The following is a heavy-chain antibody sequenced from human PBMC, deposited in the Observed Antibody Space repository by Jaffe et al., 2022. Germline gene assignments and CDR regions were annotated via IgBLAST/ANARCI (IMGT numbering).Heavy chain of an antibody. D-gene: IGHD3-10*01. Sequence: QVQLQESGPGLVKPSGTLSLTCAVSGGSISSSNWWSWIRQPPGKGLEWIGEIYHSGSTNYNPSLKSRVTISVDKSKNQFSLKLSSVTAADTAVYYCARISRGVWFGELFHNPYYFDYWGQGTLVTVSS. CDR2: IYHSGST. CDR1: GGSISSSNW. J-gene: IGHJ4*02. CDR3: ARISRGVWFGELFHNPYYFDY. V-gene: IGHV4-4*02.